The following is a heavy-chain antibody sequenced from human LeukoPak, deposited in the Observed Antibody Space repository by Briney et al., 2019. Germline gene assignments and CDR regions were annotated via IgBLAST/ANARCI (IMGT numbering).Heavy chain of an antibody. V-gene: IGHV3-30-3*01. CDR2: ISYDGSNK. CDR1: GFTFSSYA. D-gene: IGHD3-22*01. J-gene: IGHJ4*02. Sequence: GRSLRLSCAASGFTFSSYAMHWVRQAPGKGLEWVAVISYDGSNKYYADSVKGRFTISRDNSKNTLYLQMNSLRAEDTAVYYCARDPYYYDGSGFDYWGQGTLVTVSS. CDR3: ARDPYYYDGSGFDY.